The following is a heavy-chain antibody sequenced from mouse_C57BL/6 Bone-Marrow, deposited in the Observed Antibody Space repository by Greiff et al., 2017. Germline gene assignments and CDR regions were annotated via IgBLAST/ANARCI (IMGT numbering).Heavy chain of an antibody. CDR2: IDPENGDT. CDR3: TPYYSLDY. V-gene: IGHV14-4*01. D-gene: IGHD2-12*01. CDR1: GFNIKDAY. Sequence: EVQLQQSGAELVRPGASVKLSCTASGFNIKDAYMHWVKQRPEQGLEWIGWIDPENGDTEYASKFQGKATITADTSSNTAYLQLSSLTSEDTAVYDCTPYYSLDYWGQGTTLTVSA. J-gene: IGHJ2*01.